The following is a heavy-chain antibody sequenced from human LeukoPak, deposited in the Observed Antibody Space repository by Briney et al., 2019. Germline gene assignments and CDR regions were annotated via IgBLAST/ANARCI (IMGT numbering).Heavy chain of an antibody. D-gene: IGHD3-10*01. J-gene: IGHJ4*02. Sequence: GGSLRLSCAASGLTFSSHWMHWVRQAPGKGLVWVSYINIDERITGYADSVKGRFTISRDNAKNTLYLQMNSLRAEDTAIYYCFREGGDWGQGTLVIVSS. CDR1: GLTFSSHW. V-gene: IGHV3-74*01. CDR2: INIDERIT. CDR3: FREGGD.